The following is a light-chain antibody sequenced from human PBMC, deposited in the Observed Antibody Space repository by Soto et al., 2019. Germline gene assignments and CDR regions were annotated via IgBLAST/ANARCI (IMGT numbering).Light chain of an antibody. V-gene: IGLV2-14*01. CDR3: SSYAGGIKWV. Sequence: QSALTQPASVSGSPGQSITISCTGTSSDVGAYDYVSWYQQHPGKAPKFMIYEVTNRPSGVSHRFSGSKSGNTASLTISGLQAEDEADYYCSSYAGGIKWVFGGGTKLTVL. J-gene: IGLJ3*02. CDR1: SSDVGAYDY. CDR2: EVT.